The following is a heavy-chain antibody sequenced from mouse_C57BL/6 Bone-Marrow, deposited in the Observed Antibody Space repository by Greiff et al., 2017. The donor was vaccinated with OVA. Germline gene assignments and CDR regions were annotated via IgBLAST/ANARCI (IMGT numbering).Heavy chain of an antibody. Sequence: QVQLQQPGAELVMPGASVKLSCKASGYTFTSYWMHWVKQRPGHGLEWIGEIDPSDSYTNYNQKFKGKSTLTVDKSSSTAYMQLSSLTSEDSAVYYCSSNFDYWGQGTTLTVSS. CDR2: IDPSDSYT. CDR1: GYTFTSYW. CDR3: SSNFDY. J-gene: IGHJ2*01. D-gene: IGHD1-1*01. V-gene: IGHV1-69*01.